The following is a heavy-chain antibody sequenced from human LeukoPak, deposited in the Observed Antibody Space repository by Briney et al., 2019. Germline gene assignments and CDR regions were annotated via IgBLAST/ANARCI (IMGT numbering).Heavy chain of an antibody. D-gene: IGHD3-22*01. CDR1: GFTFSSYA. Sequence: PGGSLRLSCAASGFTFSSYAMHWVRQAPGKGLEWVAVISYDGSNKYYADSMKGRFTISRDNSKNTLYLQMNGLRAEDTAVYYCAKDDSSGSSYYFHGMDVWGQGTTVTVSS. CDR2: ISYDGSNK. V-gene: IGHV3-30-3*01. CDR3: AKDDSSGSSYYFHGMDV. J-gene: IGHJ6*02.